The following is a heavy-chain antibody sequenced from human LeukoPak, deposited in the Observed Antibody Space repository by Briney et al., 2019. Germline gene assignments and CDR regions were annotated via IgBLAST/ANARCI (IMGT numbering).Heavy chain of an antibody. Sequence: SVKVSCKASGGTFSSYAISWVRQAPGQGLEWMGGIIPIFGTANYAQEFQGRVTITADESTSTAYMELSSLRSEDTAVYYCASTYGDARAFDIWGQGTMVTVSS. CDR2: IIPIFGTA. D-gene: IGHD4-17*01. V-gene: IGHV1-69*13. J-gene: IGHJ3*02. CDR3: ASTYGDARAFDI. CDR1: GGTFSSYA.